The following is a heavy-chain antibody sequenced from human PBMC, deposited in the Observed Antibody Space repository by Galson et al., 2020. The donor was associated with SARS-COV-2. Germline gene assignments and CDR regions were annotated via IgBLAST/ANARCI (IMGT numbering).Heavy chain of an antibody. Sequence: GGSLRLSCAASGFTLSSNSMNWVRQTPGKGLEWVSSISSSGSYRDYADSVKGRFTISRDNAKNSLYLQMNSLGVEDTAVYYCARMSSDVWNDDYSSDFEYWGQGTLVTVSS. V-gene: IGHV3-21*01. CDR3: ARMSSDVWNDDYSSDFEY. CDR1: GFTLSSNS. CDR2: ISSSGSYR. D-gene: IGHD3-3*01. J-gene: IGHJ4*02.